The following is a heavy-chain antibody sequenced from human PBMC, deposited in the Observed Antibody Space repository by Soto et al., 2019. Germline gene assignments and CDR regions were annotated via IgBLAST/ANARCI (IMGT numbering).Heavy chain of an antibody. V-gene: IGHV3-53*01. Sequence: GRFLRLSCAASGFIVSISYMSWCRQSPGKGLEWVSVIYSGGSANYADSVKGRFTTARDDSKNTLYLQMNSLRAADTAVYYCVRDDYGLDVWGRGTVVTVSS. CDR1: GFIVSISY. CDR3: VRDDYGLDV. CDR2: IYSGGSA. J-gene: IGHJ6*02.